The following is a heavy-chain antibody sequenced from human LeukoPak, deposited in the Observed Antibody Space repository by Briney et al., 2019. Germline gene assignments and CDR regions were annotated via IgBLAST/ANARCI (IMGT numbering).Heavy chain of an antibody. CDR3: AKDGSEWAYCGGDCSSDYFDY. Sequence: GGSLRLSCAASGFTFSSYSMNWVRQAPGKGLEWVSAISGSGGSTYYADSVKGRFTISRDNSKNTLYLQMNSLRAEDTAVYYCAKDGSEWAYCGGDCSSDYFDYWGQGTLVTVSS. D-gene: IGHD2-21*02. CDR1: GFTFSSYS. CDR2: ISGSGGST. V-gene: IGHV3-23*01. J-gene: IGHJ4*02.